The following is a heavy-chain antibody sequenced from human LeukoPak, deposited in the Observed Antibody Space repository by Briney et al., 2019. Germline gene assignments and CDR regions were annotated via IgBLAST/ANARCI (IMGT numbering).Heavy chain of an antibody. Sequence: GGSLRLSCAASGFTFSSYAMSWVRQAPGKGLEWVSAISGSGGSTYYADSVKGRFTISRDNSKNTLYLQMNSLRAEDTAVYYCANTPSPADGYYYYYGMDVWGQGTTVTVSS. D-gene: IGHD2-2*01. CDR2: ISGSGGST. J-gene: IGHJ6*02. CDR1: GFTFSSYA. V-gene: IGHV3-23*01. CDR3: ANTPSPADGYYYYYGMDV.